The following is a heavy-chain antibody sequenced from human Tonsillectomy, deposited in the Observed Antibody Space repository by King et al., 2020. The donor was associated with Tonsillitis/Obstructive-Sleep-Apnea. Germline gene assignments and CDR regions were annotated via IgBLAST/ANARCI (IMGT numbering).Heavy chain of an antibody. D-gene: IGHD2-8*01. Sequence: VQLVESGGGLVQPGGSLRLSCAASGFIFRRNDMSWVRQAPGKGLEWVSAISASGGSTYYADSLEGRFTISRDNSKNTLYLQMNSLRAEDTAVYYCAKEGATHCTNGVFSWLLDVWGQGTTVTVSS. V-gene: IGHV3-23*04. CDR3: AKEGATHCTNGVFSWLLDV. CDR1: GFIFRRND. CDR2: ISASGGST. J-gene: IGHJ6*02.